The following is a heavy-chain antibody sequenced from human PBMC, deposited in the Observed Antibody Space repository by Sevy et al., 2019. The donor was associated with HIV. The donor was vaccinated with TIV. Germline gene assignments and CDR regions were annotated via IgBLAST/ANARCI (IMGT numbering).Heavy chain of an antibody. D-gene: IGHD3-9*01. CDR3: ARDADWSLNY. J-gene: IGHJ4*02. CDR1: GFTFSDYV. CDR2: ISHDTTVK. Sequence: GGSLRLSCAASGFTFSDYVMHWARQAPGKGLEWLARISHDTTVKYYADSLKGRFTISRDNSKNTLYLQMNSLRHEDTAVYHCARDADWSLNYWGQGTLVTVSS. V-gene: IGHV3-30*04.